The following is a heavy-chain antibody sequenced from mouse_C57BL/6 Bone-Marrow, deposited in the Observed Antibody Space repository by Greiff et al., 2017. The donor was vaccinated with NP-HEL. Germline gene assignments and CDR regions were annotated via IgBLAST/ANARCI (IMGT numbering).Heavy chain of an antibody. Sequence: QVQLQQPGAELVKPGASVKLSCKASGYTFTSYWMHWVKQRPGQGLEWIGMIHPNSGSTNYNEKFKSKATLTVDKSSCTAYMQLSSLTSEDSAVYYCARWEKLRWDYFDYWGQGTTLTVSS. V-gene: IGHV1-64*01. D-gene: IGHD2-3*01. CDR3: ARWEKLRWDYFDY. CDR1: GYTFTSYW. CDR2: IHPNSGST. J-gene: IGHJ2*01.